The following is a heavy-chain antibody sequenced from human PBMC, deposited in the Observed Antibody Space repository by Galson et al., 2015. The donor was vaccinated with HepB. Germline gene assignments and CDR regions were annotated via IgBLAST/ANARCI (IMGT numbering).Heavy chain of an antibody. CDR3: AKSQPRFGYVESAFDI. CDR2: ISGSGGST. CDR1: GFTFSSYA. Sequence: SLRLSCAASGFTFSSYAMSWVRQAPGKGLEWVSAISGSGGSTYYADSVKGRFTISRDNSKNTLYLQMNSLRAEDTAVYYCAKSQPRFGYVESAFDIWGQGTMVTVSS. V-gene: IGHV3-23*01. J-gene: IGHJ3*02. D-gene: IGHD5-12*01.